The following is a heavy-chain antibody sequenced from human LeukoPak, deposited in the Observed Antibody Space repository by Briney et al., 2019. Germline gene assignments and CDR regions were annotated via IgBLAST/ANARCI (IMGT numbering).Heavy chain of an antibody. J-gene: IGHJ3*02. D-gene: IGHD3-9*01. CDR1: GGSISSSSYY. CDR3: ARLRLYYDILTGYFNLRMWDAFDI. V-gene: IGHV4-39*07. CDR2: IYYSGST. Sequence: SETLSLTCTVSGGSISSSSYYWGWLRQPPGKGLEWIGSIYYSGSTYYNPSLKSRVTISVDTSKNQFSLKLSSVTAADTAVYYCARLRLYYDILTGYFNLRMWDAFDIWGQGTMVTVSS.